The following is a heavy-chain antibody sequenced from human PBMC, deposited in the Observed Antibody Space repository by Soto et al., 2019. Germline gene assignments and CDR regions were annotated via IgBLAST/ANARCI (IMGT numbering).Heavy chain of an antibody. CDR2: ISGSGGST. V-gene: IGHV3-23*01. Sequence: EVQLLESGGGLVQPGGSLRLSCAASGFTFSNYAVTWVRQAPGKGLEWVSTISGSGGSTYYADSVKGRFTISRDNSKTTLYLQMNSLRAEDTAVYYCAKDQGSRCYAIDYWGQGTLVTVS. D-gene: IGHD6-13*01. CDR3: AKDQGSRCYAIDY. J-gene: IGHJ4*02. CDR1: GFTFSNYA.